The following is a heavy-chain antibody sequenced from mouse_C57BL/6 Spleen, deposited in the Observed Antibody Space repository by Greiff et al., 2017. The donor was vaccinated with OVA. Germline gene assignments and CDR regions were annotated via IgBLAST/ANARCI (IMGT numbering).Heavy chain of an antibody. D-gene: IGHD2-4*01. CDR1: GYTFTSYW. CDR2: IDPSDSDT. J-gene: IGHJ2*01. Sequence: VQLQQPGAELVRPGSSVKLSCKASGYTFTSYWMHWVKQRPIQGLEWIGNIDPSDSDTHYNQKFKDKATLTVDKSSSTAYMQLSSLTSEDSAVYYCARFFWDYGFAYWGQGTTLTVSA. V-gene: IGHV1-52*01. CDR3: ARFFWDYGFAY.